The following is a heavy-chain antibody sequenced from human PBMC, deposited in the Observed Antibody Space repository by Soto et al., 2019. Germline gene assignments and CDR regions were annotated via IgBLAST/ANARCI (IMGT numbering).Heavy chain of an antibody. V-gene: IGHV1-69*12. CDR1: GGTFSSYA. J-gene: IGHJ4*02. CDR2: IIPIFGTA. CDR3: ASHYDSSGYYYRGLDY. D-gene: IGHD3-22*01. Sequence: QVQLVQSGAEVKKPGSSVKVSCKASGGTFSSYAISWVRQAPGQGLEWMGGIIPIFGTADYAQKFQGRVTITADDSTSTAYMELSSLRSEDTAVYYCASHYDSSGYYYRGLDYWGQGTLVTVSS.